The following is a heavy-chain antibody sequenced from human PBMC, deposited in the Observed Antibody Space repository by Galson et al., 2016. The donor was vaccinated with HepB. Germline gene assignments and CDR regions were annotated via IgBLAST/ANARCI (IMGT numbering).Heavy chain of an antibody. J-gene: IGHJ5*01. D-gene: IGHD3-3*01. Sequence: TLSLPCGVSGGPISSPSHYWGWIRQPPGKGLEWIGSVYYSGSTHYNPSLRGRVTISVDRSMNQFSLKLNFVTAADTALYYCARNFSSWFDSWGQGIMVSVSS. V-gene: IGHV4-39*01. CDR3: ARNFSSWFDS. CDR2: VYYSGST. CDR1: GGPISSPSHY.